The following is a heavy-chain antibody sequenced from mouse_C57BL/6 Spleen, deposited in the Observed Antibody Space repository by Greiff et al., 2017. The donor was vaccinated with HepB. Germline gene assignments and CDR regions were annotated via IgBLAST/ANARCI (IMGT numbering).Heavy chain of an antibody. J-gene: IGHJ1*03. V-gene: IGHV2-2*01. CDR2: IWRGGST. CDR3: ARSTTVSYWYFDV. D-gene: IGHD1-1*01. Sequence: VQLQQSGPVLVQHSQSLSITCTISGSTLTRDGVHWVGQSGGKGLEWLGVIWRGGSTDYNTAFIYRLSISKDNSKSQVFFKMNSLQADDTAIYYCARSTTVSYWYFDVWGTGTTVTVSS. CDR1: GSTLTRDG.